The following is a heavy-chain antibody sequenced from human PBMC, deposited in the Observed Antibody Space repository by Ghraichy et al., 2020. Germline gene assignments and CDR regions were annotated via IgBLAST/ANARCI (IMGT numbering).Heavy chain of an antibody. CDR1: GGSISSSSYY. CDR2: IYYSGST. V-gene: IGHV4-39*01. CDR3: ARHCSSTSCYAY. J-gene: IGHJ4*02. D-gene: IGHD2-2*01. Sequence: SETLSLTCTVSGGSISSSSYYWGWIRQPPGKGLEWIGSIYYSGSTYYNPSLKSRVTISVDTSKNQFSLKLSSVTAADTAVYYCARHCSSTSCYAYWGQGTLVTVSS.